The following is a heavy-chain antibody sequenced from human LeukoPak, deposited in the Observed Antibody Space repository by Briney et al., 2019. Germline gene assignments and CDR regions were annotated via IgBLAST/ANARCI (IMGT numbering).Heavy chain of an antibody. CDR1: GFTFSSYG. J-gene: IGHJ3*02. V-gene: IGHV3-33*06. D-gene: IGHD3-22*01. Sequence: GGSLRLSCAASGFTFSSYGMHWVRQAPGKGLEWVAVIWYDGSNKYYADSVKGRFTISGDNSKNTLGLQMNSLRAEDTAVYYCAKVFHDTSGYYPDAFDIWGQGTMVTVSS. CDR2: IWYDGSNK. CDR3: AKVFHDTSGYYPDAFDI.